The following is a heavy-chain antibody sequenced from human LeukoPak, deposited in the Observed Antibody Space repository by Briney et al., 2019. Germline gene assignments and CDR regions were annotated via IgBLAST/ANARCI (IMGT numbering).Heavy chain of an antibody. D-gene: IGHD3-10*01. CDR2: VYYSGLT. CDR3: ARVAYGSGSRLIDC. CDR1: GGSINSTNYN. Sequence: SETLSLTCTVSGGSINSTNYNCGWIRQPPRKWPEWLASVYYSGLTYYNSSLKSRVSISVDTSKNQFSLKLTSVTAADTAVYYCARVAYGSGSRLIDCWGQGTLVTISS. V-gene: IGHV4-39*07. J-gene: IGHJ4*02.